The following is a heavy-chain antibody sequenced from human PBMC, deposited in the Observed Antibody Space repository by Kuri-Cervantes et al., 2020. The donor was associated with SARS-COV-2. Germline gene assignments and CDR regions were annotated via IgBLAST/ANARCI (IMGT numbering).Heavy chain of an antibody. D-gene: IGHD1-14*01. CDR3: ARGRNLGDFDY. CDR2: INHSGST. Sequence: ESLKISCTVSGGSISSSSYYWGWIRQPPGKGLEWIGEINHSGSTNYNPSLKSRVTISVDTSKNQFSLKLSSVTAADTAVYYCARGRNLGDFDYWGQGTLVTVSS. CDR1: GGSISSSSYY. V-gene: IGHV4-39*07. J-gene: IGHJ4*02.